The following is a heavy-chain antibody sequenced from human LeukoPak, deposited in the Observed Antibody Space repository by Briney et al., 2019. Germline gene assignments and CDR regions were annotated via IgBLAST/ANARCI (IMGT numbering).Heavy chain of an antibody. CDR2: ISYDGSNK. D-gene: IGHD3-22*01. CDR1: GFTFSSYA. Sequence: PGRSLRLSCAASGFTFSSYAMHWVRQAPGKGLEWVAVISYDGSNKYYADSVKGRFTISRDNSKNTLYLQMNSLRAEDTAVYYCARGGPFWLILGGWFDPWGQGTLVTVSS. J-gene: IGHJ5*02. CDR3: ARGGPFWLILGGWFDP. V-gene: IGHV3-30-3*01.